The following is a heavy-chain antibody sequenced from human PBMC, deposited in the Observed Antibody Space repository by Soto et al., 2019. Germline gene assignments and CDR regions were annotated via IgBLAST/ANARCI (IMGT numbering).Heavy chain of an antibody. V-gene: IGHV3-20*04. CDR3: ARTTNSGWPKCLDY. CDR1: GFTFDDYG. J-gene: IGHJ4*02. D-gene: IGHD6-19*01. CDR2: INWNGGST. Sequence: EVQLVESGGGVARPGGSLRLSCAASGFTFDDYGMSWVRQAPGKGLEWVSGINWNGGSTVYADSVKGRFTTSRDNAKNSLYLQMNSLRAEDTALYYCARTTNSGWPKCLDYWCQGTLVTVSS.